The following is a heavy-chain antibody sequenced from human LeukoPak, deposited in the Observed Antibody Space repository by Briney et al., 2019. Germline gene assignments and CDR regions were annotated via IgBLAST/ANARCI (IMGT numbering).Heavy chain of an antibody. CDR1: GGSISSGSYY. CDR3: ARGDGDLGY. CDR2: IYTSGST. Sequence: SETLSLTCTVSGGSISSGSYYWSWIRQPAGKGLEWIGRIYTSGSTNYNPSLKSRVTISVDTSKNQFSLKLSSVTAADTAVYYCARGDGDLGYWGQGTLVTVSS. D-gene: IGHD4-17*01. V-gene: IGHV4-61*02. J-gene: IGHJ4*02.